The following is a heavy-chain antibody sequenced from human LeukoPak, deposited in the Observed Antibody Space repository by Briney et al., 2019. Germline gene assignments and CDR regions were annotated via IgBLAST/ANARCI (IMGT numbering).Heavy chain of an antibody. V-gene: IGHV4-4*02. J-gene: IGHJ6*02. CDR3: ARELEIRSTLHYYYGMDV. CDR1: GFTFSNAW. Sequence: GSLRLSCATSGFTFSNAWMNWVRQAPGKGLEWIGEIYHSGSTNYNPSLKSRVTISVDKSKNQFSLKLSSVTAADTAVYYCARELEIRSTLHYYYGMDVWGQGTTVTVSS. D-gene: IGHD1-1*01. CDR2: IYHSGST.